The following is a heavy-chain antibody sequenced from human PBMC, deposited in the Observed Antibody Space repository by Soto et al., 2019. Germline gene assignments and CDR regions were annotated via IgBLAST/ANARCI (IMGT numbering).Heavy chain of an antibody. CDR1: GFTFDDYA. D-gene: IGHD1-26*01. CDR2: ISWNSGSI. Sequence: EVQLVASGGGLVQPGRSLRLSSAASGFTFDDYAIHCVRQAPGPGLEWVSGISWNSGSIGYPDTVKGRFTISRHNAENTRYPQMNRLRAEDTALYYCVEDGTGGYGGAVSGFYYWGQGTLVTVSS. V-gene: IGHV3-9*01. J-gene: IGHJ4*02. CDR3: VEDGTGGYGGAVSGFYY.